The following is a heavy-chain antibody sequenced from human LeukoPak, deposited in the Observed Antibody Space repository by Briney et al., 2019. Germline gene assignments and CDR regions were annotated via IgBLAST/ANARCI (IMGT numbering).Heavy chain of an antibody. V-gene: IGHV4-34*01. Sequence: SETLSLTCAVYGGSFSGYYWSWIRQPPGKGLEWIGEINHSGSTNYNPSLKSRVTISVDKSKNQFSLKLSSVTAADTAVYYCARGTVVPAAIVDYWGQGTLVTVSS. D-gene: IGHD2-2*01. CDR2: INHSGST. J-gene: IGHJ4*02. CDR1: GGSFSGYY. CDR3: ARGTVVPAAIVDY.